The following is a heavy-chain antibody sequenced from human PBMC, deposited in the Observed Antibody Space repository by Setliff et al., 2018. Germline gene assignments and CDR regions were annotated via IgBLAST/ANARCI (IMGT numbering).Heavy chain of an antibody. J-gene: IGHJ4*02. Sequence: GGSLRLSCEAPGFMFSQSWMRWVRQPPGKEVVWVSSINADGTITNYADSVKGRFTISRDNAKNTVYLEMNSLRGEDAAVYYCARGGRGLIYNWGQGTQVTSPQ. CDR1: GFMFSQSW. CDR3: ARGGRGLIYN. D-gene: IGHD2-21*01. V-gene: IGHV3-74*01. CDR2: INADGTIT.